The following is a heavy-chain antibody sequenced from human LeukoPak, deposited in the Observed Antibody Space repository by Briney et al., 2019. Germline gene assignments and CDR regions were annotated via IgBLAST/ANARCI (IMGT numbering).Heavy chain of an antibody. CDR1: GGTFSSYA. Sequence: SVKVSCKASGGTFSSYAISWVRQAPGQGLEWMGGIIPIFGTASYAQKFQGRVTITADESTSTAYMELSSLRSEDTAVYYCAGDIVVVVAATGLSAFDIWGQGTMVTVSS. CDR3: AGDIVVVVAATGLSAFDI. D-gene: IGHD2-15*01. CDR2: IIPIFGTA. J-gene: IGHJ3*02. V-gene: IGHV1-69*13.